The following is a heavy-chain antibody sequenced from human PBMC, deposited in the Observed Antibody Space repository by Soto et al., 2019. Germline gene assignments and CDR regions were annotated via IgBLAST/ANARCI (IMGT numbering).Heavy chain of an antibody. CDR3: TSDEDLVVVVPAARNWFDP. D-gene: IGHD2-2*01. CDR2: TYYRSKWYN. V-gene: IGHV6-1*01. CDR1: GDSVSSNSAA. Sequence: SQTRARTCAISGDSVSSNSAAWNWIRQSPSRGLEWLGRTYYRSKWYNDYAVSVKSRITLNPDTSKNQFSLQLNSVTPEDTAVYYCTSDEDLVVVVPAARNWFDPWGQGTLVTVSS. J-gene: IGHJ5*02.